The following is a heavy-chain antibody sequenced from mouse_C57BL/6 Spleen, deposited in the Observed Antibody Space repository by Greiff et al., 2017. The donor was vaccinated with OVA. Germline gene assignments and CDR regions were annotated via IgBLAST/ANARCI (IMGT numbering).Heavy chain of an antibody. J-gene: IGHJ1*03. CDR1: GYTFTSYG. V-gene: IGHV1-81*01. CDR2: IYPRSGNT. D-gene: IGHD1-1*01. CDR3: ARRYYGSSYEATVGYFDV. Sequence: QVQLKQSGAELARPGASVKLSCKASGYTFTSYGISWVKQRTGQGLEWIGEIYPRSGNTYYNEKFKGKATLTADKSSSTAYMELRSLTSEDSAVYFCARRYYGSSYEATVGYFDVWGTGTTVTVSS.